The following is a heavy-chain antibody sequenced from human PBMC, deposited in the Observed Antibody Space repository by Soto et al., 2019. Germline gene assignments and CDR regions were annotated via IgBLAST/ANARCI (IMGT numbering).Heavy chain of an antibody. CDR1: GGSISSGGYY. J-gene: IGHJ4*02. V-gene: IGHV4-31*03. CDR2: IYYSGST. CDR3: AREKGPSGSPFDY. Sequence: KPSETLSLTCTVSGGSISSGGYYWSWIRQHPGKGLEWIGYIYYSGSTYYNPSLKSRVTISVDTSKNQFSLKLSSVTAADTAVYYCAREKGPSGSPFDYWGQGTLVTVSS.